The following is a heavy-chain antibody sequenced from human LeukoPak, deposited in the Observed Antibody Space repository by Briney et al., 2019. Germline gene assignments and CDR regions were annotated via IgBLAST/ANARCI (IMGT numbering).Heavy chain of an antibody. CDR3: ATWGPTLGPAANPAWYFDL. Sequence: GASVTVSCKASGGTFSSYTISWVRQAPGQGLEWMGRIIPILGIANYAQKFQGRVTITADKSTSTAYMELSSLRSEDTAVYYCATWGPTLGPAANPAWYFDLWGRGTLVTASS. CDR1: GGTFSSYT. J-gene: IGHJ2*01. CDR2: IIPILGIA. D-gene: IGHD2-2*01. V-gene: IGHV1-69*02.